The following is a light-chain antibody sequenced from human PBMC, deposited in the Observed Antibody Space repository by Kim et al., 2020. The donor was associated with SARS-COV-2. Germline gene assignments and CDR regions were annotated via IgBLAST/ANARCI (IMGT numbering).Light chain of an antibody. CDR2: GAS. Sequence: VSPGQRATLACRASQSVSIILAWYQRKPDQAPRLLIYGASTRATGIPASFSGSGAGTEFTLTISSLQSEDFAVYYCQQYNNWPPYTFGQGTKLEI. V-gene: IGKV3-15*01. CDR3: QQYNNWPPYT. J-gene: IGKJ2*01. CDR1: QSVSII.